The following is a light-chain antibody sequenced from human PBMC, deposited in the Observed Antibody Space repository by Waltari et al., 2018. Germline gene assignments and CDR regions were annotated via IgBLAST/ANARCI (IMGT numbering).Light chain of an antibody. V-gene: IGLV2-11*01. CDR1: SPNY. CDR3: YSTDSSADYYV. J-gene: IGLJ1*01. Sequence: QSDLTQPRSVSGSPGQSVPISCTGTSPNYVSWYQQPPGKAPQLMIFEVTRRPSGVPDRFSGSSSGTLATLTISGAQVEDEADYYCYSTDSSADYYVFGTGTKVTVL. CDR2: EVT.